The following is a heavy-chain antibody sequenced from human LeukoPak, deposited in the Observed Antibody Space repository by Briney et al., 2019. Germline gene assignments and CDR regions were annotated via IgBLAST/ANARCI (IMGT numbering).Heavy chain of an antibody. CDR1: GYSFTSYW. D-gene: IGHD6-6*01. V-gene: IGHV5-51*01. CDR3: ARQLELDSSSSLVY. J-gene: IGHJ4*02. Sequence: GESRKISCKGSGYSFTSYWIGWVRQMPGKGLEWMGIIYPDDSDTRYSPSFQGQVTISADKSISTAYLQWSSLKASDTAMYYCARQLELDSSSSLVYWGQGTLVTASS. CDR2: IYPDDSDT.